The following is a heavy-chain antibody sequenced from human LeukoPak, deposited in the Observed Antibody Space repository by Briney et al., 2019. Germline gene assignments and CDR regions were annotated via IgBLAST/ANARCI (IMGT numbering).Heavy chain of an antibody. CDR2: ISGLSNYI. CDR3: AKTGDPYLHDAFDM. Sequence: PGGSLRLSCAASGFTFSGYSVSWVRQAPGKWLEWVSSISGLSNYIYYADLVKGRFTISRDNAKNSLYLQMNSLRAEDTAVYYCAKTGDPYLHDAFDMSSQGTVVTVSS. J-gene: IGHJ3*02. CDR1: GFTFSGYS. V-gene: IGHV3-21*01. D-gene: IGHD7-27*01.